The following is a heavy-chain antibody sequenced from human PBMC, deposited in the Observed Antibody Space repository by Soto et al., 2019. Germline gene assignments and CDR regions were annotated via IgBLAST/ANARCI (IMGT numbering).Heavy chain of an antibody. CDR3: ARISYWVKDY. CDR1: GASLSSGSYY. D-gene: IGHD2-8*02. V-gene: IGHV4-61*01. J-gene: IGHJ4*02. CDR2: FYYTGTT. Sequence: SETLSLTCTVSGASLSSGSYYWSWIRQPPGKGLEWIGYFYYTGTTKYNPSLESRVTISADTSKNQFSLNLTSVTAADTAVYYCARISYWVKDYWGQGALVTV.